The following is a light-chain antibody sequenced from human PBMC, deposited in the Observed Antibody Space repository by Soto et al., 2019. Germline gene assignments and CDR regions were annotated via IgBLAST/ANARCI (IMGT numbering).Light chain of an antibody. CDR2: DVN. CDR1: SSDVGGYHY. V-gene: IGLV2-11*01. J-gene: IGLJ2*01. Sequence: QSGLTQPRSVSGSPGQSVTLSCTGTSSDVGGYHYVSWYQHHPGKAPKIIIYDVNKRPSGVPDRFSGSKSGNTASLTISGLQTEDEADYYCCSYAGSYTLVFGGGTKVTVL. CDR3: CSYAGSYTLV.